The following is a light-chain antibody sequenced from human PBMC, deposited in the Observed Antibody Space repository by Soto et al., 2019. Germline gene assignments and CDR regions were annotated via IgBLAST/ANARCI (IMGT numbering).Light chain of an antibody. V-gene: IGKV3-15*01. CDR2: GAS. J-gene: IGKJ1*01. CDR3: QQRSNWPWT. Sequence: EIVMTQSPATLSVSPGDRATLSCRAGQPLNNNVAWYQHKPGQAPRLLIYGASTRATGIPARFSGSGSGTDFTLTIRSLEPEDSAVYFCQQRSNWPWTFGQGTKVDIK. CDR1: QPLNNN.